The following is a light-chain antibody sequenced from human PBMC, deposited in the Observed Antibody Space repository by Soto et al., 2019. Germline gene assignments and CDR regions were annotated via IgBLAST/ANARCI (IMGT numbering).Light chain of an antibody. V-gene: IGKV1-5*01. CDR1: QSINNL. CDR2: AVS. Sequence: DVQMTQSPSTLSASVGDRVTITCRASQSINNLLAWYQQKPGKAPKVLIYAVSTLESGVPSRFSGSGSGTEITLNISSLQSEDFATSYYEKYDSYPLTSGGGTKGDI. J-gene: IGKJ4*01. CDR3: EKYDSYPLT.